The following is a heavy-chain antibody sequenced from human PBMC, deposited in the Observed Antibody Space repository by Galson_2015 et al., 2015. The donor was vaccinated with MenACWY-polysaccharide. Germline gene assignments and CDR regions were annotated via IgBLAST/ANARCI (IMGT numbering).Heavy chain of an antibody. Sequence: SLRLSCAASGFPFSTYEMNWVRQAPGKGLEWISYISGAGHTLYYADSVKGRFTVSRDNAKNLLYLQMNSLRAEDTAVYYCARLTTVTPVDYWGQGTLVTVSS. V-gene: IGHV3-48*03. CDR1: GFPFSTYE. J-gene: IGHJ4*02. CDR2: ISGAGHTL. CDR3: ARLTTVTPVDY. D-gene: IGHD4-17*01.